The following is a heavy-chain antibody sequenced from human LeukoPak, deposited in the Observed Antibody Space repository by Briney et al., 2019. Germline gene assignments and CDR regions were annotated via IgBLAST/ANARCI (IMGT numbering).Heavy chain of an antibody. CDR2: IYTSGST. J-gene: IGHJ4*02. V-gene: IGHV4-61*02. CDR1: GGSISSGRYY. CDR3: ARDRRTGTTFSFDY. D-gene: IGHD1-7*01. Sequence: SETLSLTCTVSGGSISSGRYYWSWIRQPAGKGLEWIGRIYTSGSTNYNPSLKSRVTISVDTSKNQFSLKLSSVTAADTAVYYCARDRRTGTTFSFDYWGQGTLVTVSS.